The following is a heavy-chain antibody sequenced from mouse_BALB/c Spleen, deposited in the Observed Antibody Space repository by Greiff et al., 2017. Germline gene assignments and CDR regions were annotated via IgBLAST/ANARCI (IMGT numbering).Heavy chain of an antibody. Sequence: ESGPGLVKPSQSLSLTCSVTGYSITSGYYWNWIRQFPGNKLEWMGYISYDGSNNYNPSLKNRISITRDTSKNQFFLKLNSVTTEDTATYYCAAPYYGNLLAYWGQGTLVTVSA. V-gene: IGHV3-6*02. CDR3: AAPYYGNLLAY. J-gene: IGHJ3*01. CDR1: GYSITSGYY. CDR2: ISYDGSN. D-gene: IGHD2-10*01.